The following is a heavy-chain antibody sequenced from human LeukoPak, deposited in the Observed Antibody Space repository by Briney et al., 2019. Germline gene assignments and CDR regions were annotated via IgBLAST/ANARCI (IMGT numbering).Heavy chain of an antibody. D-gene: IGHD3-3*01. J-gene: IGHJ6*02. V-gene: IGHV4-59*01. CDR1: GGSISSYY. CDR3: ARVLTIFGVYGMDV. Sequence: PSETLSLTCTVSGGSISSYYWSWIRQPPGKGLEWIGYIYYSGSTNYNPSLKSRVTISVDTSKNQFSLKLSSVTAADTAVYYCARVLTIFGVYGMDVWGQGTTVTVSS. CDR2: IYYSGST.